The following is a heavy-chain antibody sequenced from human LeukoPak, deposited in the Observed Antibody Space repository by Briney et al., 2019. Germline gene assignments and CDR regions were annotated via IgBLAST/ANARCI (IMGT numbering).Heavy chain of an antibody. CDR1: GGSISSGAYY. CDR2: IYYSGST. J-gene: IGHJ4*02. V-gene: IGHV4-31*03. Sequence: SQTLSLTCTVSGGSISSGAYYWSWIRQHPGKGLEWIGYIYYSGSTYYNPSLKSRVIISVDTSKNQFSLKLSSVTAADTAVYYCARLYFDSTYYFDYWGQGTLVTVSS. CDR3: ARLYFDSTYYFDY. D-gene: IGHD3-9*01.